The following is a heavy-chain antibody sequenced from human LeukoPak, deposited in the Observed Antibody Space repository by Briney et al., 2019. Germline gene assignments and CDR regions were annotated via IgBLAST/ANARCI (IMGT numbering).Heavy chain of an antibody. CDR2: ISNRGYST. J-gene: IGHJ4*02. CDR3: ARNKRRFDQ. D-gene: IGHD1/OR15-1a*01. V-gene: IGHV3-11*01. Sequence: GGSLRLSCAASGFTFNDHYMSWIRQTPGEGLEWVSYISNRGYSTYYADSVKGRFTISRDNAKNSLYLEMQSLRAEDTAVYYCARNKRRFDQWGQGTVVTVSS. CDR1: GFTFNDHY.